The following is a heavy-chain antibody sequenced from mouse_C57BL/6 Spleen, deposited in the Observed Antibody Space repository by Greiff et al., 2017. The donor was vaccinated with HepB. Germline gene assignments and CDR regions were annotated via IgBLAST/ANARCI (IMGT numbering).Heavy chain of an antibody. CDR2: ISYDGSN. CDR1: GYSITSGYY. CDR3: ARGYGHYYAMDY. J-gene: IGHJ4*01. D-gene: IGHD1-1*01. Sequence: ESGPGLVKPSQSLSLTCSVTGYSITSGYYWNWIRQFPGNKLEWMGYISYDGSNNYNPSLKNRISITRDTSKNQFFLKLNSVTTEDTATYYCARGYGHYYAMDYWGQGTSVTVSS. V-gene: IGHV3-6*01.